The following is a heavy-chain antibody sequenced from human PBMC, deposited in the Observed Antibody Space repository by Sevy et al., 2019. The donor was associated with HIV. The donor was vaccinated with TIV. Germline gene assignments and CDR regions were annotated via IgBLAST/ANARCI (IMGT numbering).Heavy chain of an antibody. Sequence: GGSLRLSCAASGFTFSSYAMSWVRQAPGKGLEWVSAISGSGGSTYYADSVKGRFTISRDNSKNTLYLQMNSLRAEDKAVYYCARESYYYDSSGYYNAEYFQHWGQGTLVTVSS. J-gene: IGHJ1*01. CDR2: ISGSGGST. CDR1: GFTFSSYA. CDR3: ARESYYYDSSGYYNAEYFQH. D-gene: IGHD3-22*01. V-gene: IGHV3-23*01.